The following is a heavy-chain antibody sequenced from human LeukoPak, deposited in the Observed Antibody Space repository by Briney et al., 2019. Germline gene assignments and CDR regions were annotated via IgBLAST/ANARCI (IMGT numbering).Heavy chain of an antibody. J-gene: IGHJ6*02. D-gene: IGHD5-12*01. CDR3: AKGYSGYDFPYYYGMDV. CDR1: GFTFSSYG. CDR2: ISYDGSNK. Sequence: GRSLRLSCAASGFTFSSYGMHWVRQAPGKGLEWVAVISYDGSNKYYADSVKGRFTISRDSSKNTLYLQMNSLRAEDTAVYYCAKGYSGYDFPYYYGMDVWGQGTTVTVSS. V-gene: IGHV3-30*18.